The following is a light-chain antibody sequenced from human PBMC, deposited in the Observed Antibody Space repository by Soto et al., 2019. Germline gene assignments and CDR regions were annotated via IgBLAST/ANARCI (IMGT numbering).Light chain of an antibody. CDR2: DVS. J-gene: IGLJ2*01. V-gene: IGLV2-11*01. Sequence: QSALTQPRSVSGSPGQSVTISCTGTSSDVGGYSYVSWFQQHPGKAPKLMINDVSKRPSGVPDRFSGSKSGTSASLAISGLQSEDEADYYCAAWDDSLNGPVFGGGTKLTVL. CDR1: SSDVGGYSY. CDR3: AAWDDSLNGPV.